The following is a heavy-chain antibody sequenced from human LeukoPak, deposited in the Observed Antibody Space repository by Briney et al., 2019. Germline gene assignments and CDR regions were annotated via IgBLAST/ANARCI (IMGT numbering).Heavy chain of an antibody. CDR1: GGSISSYY. CDR2: IYYSGST. D-gene: IGHD6-19*01. V-gene: IGHV4-59*01. CDR3: ARAPSGWGYAFDI. Sequence: SETLSLTCTVSGGSISSYYWSWIRQPPGKGLEWIGYIYYSGSTNYHPSLKSRVTISVDTSKNQFSLKLSSVTAADTAVYYCARAPSGWGYAFDICGQGTMVTVSS. J-gene: IGHJ3*02.